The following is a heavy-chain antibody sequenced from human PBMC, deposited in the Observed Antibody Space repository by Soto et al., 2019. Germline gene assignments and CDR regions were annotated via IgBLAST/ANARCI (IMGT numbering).Heavy chain of an antibody. V-gene: IGHV4-59*08. CDR3: ARRNYDFWSGYYTYYYYYYMDV. CDR2: IYYSGST. CDR1: GGSISSYY. D-gene: IGHD3-3*01. Sequence: SETLSLTCTVSGGSISSYYWSWIRQPPGKGLEWIGYIYYSGSTNYHPSLKSRVTISVHTSKNQFSLKLSSVTAADTAVYYCARRNYDFWSGYYTYYYYYYMDVWGKGTTVTVSS. J-gene: IGHJ6*03.